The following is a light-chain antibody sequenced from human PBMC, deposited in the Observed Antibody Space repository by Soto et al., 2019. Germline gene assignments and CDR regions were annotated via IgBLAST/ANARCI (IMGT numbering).Light chain of an antibody. J-gene: IGKJ1*01. CDR2: DAS. CDR3: QQYGGSTGT. Sequence: EIVLTQSPGTLSLSPGERATLSCRASQTVTSSYLAWYQQKPGQPPRLLIYDASYRVAGIPDRFSGSGSGTDFTLTISRLEPDDFAVYYCQQYGGSTGTFGQGTKVDIK. CDR1: QTVTSSY. V-gene: IGKV3-20*01.